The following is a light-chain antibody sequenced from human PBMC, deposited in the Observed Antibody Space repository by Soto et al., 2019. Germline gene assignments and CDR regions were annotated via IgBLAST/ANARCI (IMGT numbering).Light chain of an antibody. Sequence: EIVLTQSPGTLSLSPGERATLSCRASQSVSSTDLVWYQQKPGQAPRLLIYGASSRATGIPDRFSGSGSGTDFTLTISRLEPEDFAVFYCQQYASSPLTFGGGTKVEI. CDR2: GAS. CDR1: QSVSSTD. J-gene: IGKJ4*01. V-gene: IGKV3-20*01. CDR3: QQYASSPLT.